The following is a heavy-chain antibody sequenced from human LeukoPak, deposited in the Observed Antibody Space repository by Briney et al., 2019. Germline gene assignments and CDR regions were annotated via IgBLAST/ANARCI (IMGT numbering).Heavy chain of an antibody. CDR3: ARKGNGVYYYCSGEEYYFDY. V-gene: IGHV4-34*01. CDR1: GGSFSGYY. D-gene: IGHD3-10*01. Sequence: SETLSLTCAVSGGSFSGYYWSWIRQPPGKGLEWIGEINHSGSTNYNPSLKSRVTISVDTSKNQFSLKLSSVTAADTAVYYCARKGNGVYYYCSGEEYYFDYWGQGTLVTVSS. CDR2: INHSGST. J-gene: IGHJ4*02.